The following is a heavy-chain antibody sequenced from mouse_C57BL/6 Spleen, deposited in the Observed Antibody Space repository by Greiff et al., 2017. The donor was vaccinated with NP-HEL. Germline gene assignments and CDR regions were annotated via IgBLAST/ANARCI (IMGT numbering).Heavy chain of an antibody. V-gene: IGHV1-50*01. CDR3: ARRANYYGSSYGYFDV. Sequence: VQLQQPGAELVKPGASVKLSCKASGYTFTSYWMQWVKQRPGQGLEWIGEIDPSDSYTNYNQKFKGKATLTVDTSSSTAYMQLSSLTSEDSAVYYCARRANYYGSSYGYFDVWGTGTTVTVSS. D-gene: IGHD1-1*01. CDR2: IDPSDSYT. J-gene: IGHJ1*03. CDR1: GYTFTSYW.